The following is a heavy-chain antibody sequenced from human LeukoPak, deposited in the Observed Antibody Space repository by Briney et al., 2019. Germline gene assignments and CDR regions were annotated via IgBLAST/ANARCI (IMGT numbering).Heavy chain of an antibody. CDR3: ARSKGRDGYALGS. D-gene: IGHD5-24*01. CDR2: IYYSGST. V-gene: IGHV4-30-4*08. J-gene: IGHJ5*02. CDR1: GGSISSGDYY. Sequence: SETLSLTCTVSGGSISSGDYYWSWIRQPPGKGLEWIGYIYYSGSTYYNPSLKSRVTISVDTSENQFSLKLSSVTAADTAVYYCARSKGRDGYALGSWGQGTLVTVSS.